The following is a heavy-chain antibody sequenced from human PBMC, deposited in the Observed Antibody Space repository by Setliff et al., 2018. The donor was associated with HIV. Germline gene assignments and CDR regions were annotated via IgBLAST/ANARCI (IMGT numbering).Heavy chain of an antibody. D-gene: IGHD3-10*01. V-gene: IGHV1-46*01. J-gene: IGHJ4*02. CDR2: INPSGGST. CDR3: ARGGYGSGIYYPDY. CDR1: GYTFTSYY. Sequence: ASVKVSCKASGYTFTSYYIYWVRQAPGQGLEWMGLINPSGGSTSYVQQLQDRVTMTRDTSTSTVYMELSSLRSEDTAVYYCARGGYGSGIYYPDYWGQGTLVTVSS.